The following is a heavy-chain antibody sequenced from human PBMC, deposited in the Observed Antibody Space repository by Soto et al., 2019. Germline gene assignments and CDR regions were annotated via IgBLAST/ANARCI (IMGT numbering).Heavy chain of an antibody. D-gene: IGHD3-9*01. CDR1: GVSITPYF. Sequence: QVQLQESGPGLVKPSETLSLTCTVSGVSITPYFWSWIGQPAGKAPEWVGHIYASGRTTYNPSLKSRVTMFVSQTQVSLRLTSVTAADTAVYYCARHFDVDPSLDQYYFDLWGRGALVTVSS. J-gene: IGHJ2*01. CDR2: IYASGRT. CDR3: ARHFDVDPSLDQYYFDL. V-gene: IGHV4-4*07.